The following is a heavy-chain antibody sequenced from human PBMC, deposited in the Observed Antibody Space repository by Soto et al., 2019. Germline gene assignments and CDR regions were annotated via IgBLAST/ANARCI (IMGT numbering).Heavy chain of an antibody. Sequence: EVQLVESGGTLVQPGGSLKLSCAASGFDASVNFMTWVRQAPGKGLEWVTAINNAGSTFYADSVKGRFSIYRDDSKNTLYLQMNSLRVEDTAIYYCVRENYYYGMDVWGQGTAVTVSS. CDR2: INNAGST. V-gene: IGHV3-66*01. CDR3: VRENYYYGMDV. CDR1: GFDASVNF. J-gene: IGHJ6*02.